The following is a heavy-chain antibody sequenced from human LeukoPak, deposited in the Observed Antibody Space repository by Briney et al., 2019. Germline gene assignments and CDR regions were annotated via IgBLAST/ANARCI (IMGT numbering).Heavy chain of an antibody. CDR1: GFTFSSYP. Sequence: GGSLRLSCAASGFTFSSYPMSWVRQAPGKGLEWVSAISGSGSASYYADSGKGRLTISRDNAKNSLYLQMNSLRAEVTAVYYCARPRSSSWYDDYWGQGTLVTVSS. CDR2: ISGSGSAS. V-gene: IGHV3-23*01. CDR3: ARPRSSSWYDDY. D-gene: IGHD6-13*01. J-gene: IGHJ4*02.